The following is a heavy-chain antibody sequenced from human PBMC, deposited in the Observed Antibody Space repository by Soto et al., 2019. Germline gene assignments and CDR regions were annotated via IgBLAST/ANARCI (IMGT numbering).Heavy chain of an antibody. CDR2: VSKTSSTI. Sequence: EAQLVESGGGVVQPEGSLRLSCAASGFLLSSLDMSWVRQAPGKGLEWVSYVSKTSSTIYYADSVRGRFTISRDNAKNALYLDMNSLRAEDSAVYFCVKFNAAIYYYGLDVWGQGTTVTVSS. CDR1: GFLLSSLD. D-gene: IGHD2-2*01. V-gene: IGHV3-48*01. J-gene: IGHJ6*02. CDR3: VKFNAAIYYYGLDV.